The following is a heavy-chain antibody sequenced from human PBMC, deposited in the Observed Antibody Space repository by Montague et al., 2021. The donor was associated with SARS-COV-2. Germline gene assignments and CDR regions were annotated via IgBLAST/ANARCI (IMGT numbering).Heavy chain of an antibody. D-gene: IGHD5-18*01. J-gene: IGHJ4*02. CDR2: VYYSGNT. Sequence: SETLSLTCTVTGGPISGSSDYWGWIRQSPGKGLEWIASVYYSGNTYYSPSLKSRLTISVDTSKNQFSLKLNSVTAADTALYYCARREYSYGWGDWGQGTLGTVSS. CDR1: GGPISGSSDY. V-gene: IGHV4-39*01. CDR3: ARREYSYGWGD.